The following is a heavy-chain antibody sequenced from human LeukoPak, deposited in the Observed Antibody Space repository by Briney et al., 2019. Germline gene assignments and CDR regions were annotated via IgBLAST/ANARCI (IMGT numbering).Heavy chain of an antibody. D-gene: IGHD6-6*01. CDR1: GYTFTGYY. Sequence: ASVKVSCEASGYTFTGYYMHWARQAPGQGLEWMGWINPNSGGTNYAQKFQGRVTMTRDTSISTAYMELSRLRSDDTAVYYCARDYSSSRTHDFDYWGQGTLVTVSS. CDR3: ARDYSSSRTHDFDY. J-gene: IGHJ4*02. CDR2: INPNSGGT. V-gene: IGHV1-2*02.